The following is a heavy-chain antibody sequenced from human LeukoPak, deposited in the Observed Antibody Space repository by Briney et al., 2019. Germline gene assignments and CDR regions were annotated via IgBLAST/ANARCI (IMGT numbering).Heavy chain of an antibody. J-gene: IGHJ3*02. CDR2: INPNSGGT. CDR3: ARAIVVVVAATPGDAFDI. Sequence: ASVKVSCKASGYTFTGYYMHWVRQAPGQGLEWMGWINPNSGGTNYAQKFQGRVTMTRDTSTSTVYMELSSLRSEDTAVYYCARAIVVVVAATPGDAFDIWGQGTMVTVSS. D-gene: IGHD2-15*01. V-gene: IGHV1-2*02. CDR1: GYTFTGYY.